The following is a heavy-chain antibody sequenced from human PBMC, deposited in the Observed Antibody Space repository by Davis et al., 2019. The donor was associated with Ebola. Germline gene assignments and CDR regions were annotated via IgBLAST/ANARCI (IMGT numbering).Heavy chain of an antibody. CDR3: ARQESLYGSIDY. CDR1: GYNFATYW. CDR2: IYPGDSDT. Sequence: KVSCKASGYNFATYWIAWVRQMPGRGLEWMGIIYPGDSDTRYSPSFEGQVTISVDRSISTAYLQWSSLKASDTAMYYCARQESLYGSIDYWGQGTLVTVSS. J-gene: IGHJ4*02. D-gene: IGHD6-13*01. V-gene: IGHV5-51*01.